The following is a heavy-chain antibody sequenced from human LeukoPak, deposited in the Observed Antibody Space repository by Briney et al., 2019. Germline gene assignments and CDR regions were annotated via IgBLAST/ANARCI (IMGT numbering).Heavy chain of an antibody. D-gene: IGHD2-15*01. CDR2: TSHSGST. CDR3: ARKYCSGISCSYGFDI. CDR1: GGSFGGYY. V-gene: IGHV4-34*01. Sequence: PSETLSLTCAVYGGSFGGYYWGWIRQSPEKGLEWIGETSHSGSTNYNPSLESRVTISVDTSKKQLSLRLNSMTAADTAVYFCARKYCSGISCSYGFDIWAQGTMVTVSS. J-gene: IGHJ3*02.